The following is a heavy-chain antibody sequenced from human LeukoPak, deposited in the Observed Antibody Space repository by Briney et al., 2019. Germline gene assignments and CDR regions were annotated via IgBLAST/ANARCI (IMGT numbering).Heavy chain of an antibody. CDR1: GFTFSSYS. V-gene: IGHV3-21*01. J-gene: IGHJ4*02. D-gene: IGHD3-10*01. CDR2: ISSSSSYI. Sequence: GGSLRLSCAASGFTFSSYSMNWVRQAPGKGLEWVSSISSSSSYIYHADSVKGRFTISRDNAKNSLYLQMNSLRAEDTAVYYCARTYTYYYFDYWGQGTLVTVSS. CDR3: ARTYTYYYFDY.